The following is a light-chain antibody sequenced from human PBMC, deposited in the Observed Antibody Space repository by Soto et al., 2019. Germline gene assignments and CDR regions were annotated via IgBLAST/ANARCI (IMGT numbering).Light chain of an antibody. Sequence: DIQMTQSPSSVSASVGDRVTITCRASQPVSSWLAWYQQKPGNAPKLLISAASNLQSGVPSRFSGSRSGTDFTLTISSLQPEDIATYYCQQAVSLPITFGQGTRLEMK. CDR3: QQAVSLPIT. CDR1: QPVSSW. J-gene: IGKJ5*01. CDR2: AAS. V-gene: IGKV1-12*01.